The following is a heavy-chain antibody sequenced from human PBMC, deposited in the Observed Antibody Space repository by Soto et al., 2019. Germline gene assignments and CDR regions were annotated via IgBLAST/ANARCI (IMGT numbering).Heavy chain of an antibody. J-gene: IGHJ4*02. V-gene: IGHV1-3*01. D-gene: IGHD3-10*01. CDR2: INAGNGDT. CDR3: ARDLRGNSNWFGGGEFDY. CDR1: GYTFTTYA. Sequence: QVHLVQSGAEVKKPGASVRVSCKASGYTFTTYAINWVRQAPGQRLEWMGWINAGNGDTQYSQKFQDRVTITKDTSATTTYMELTSLRYEDTAVYYCARDLRGNSNWFGGGEFDYWGQGTLVTVSS.